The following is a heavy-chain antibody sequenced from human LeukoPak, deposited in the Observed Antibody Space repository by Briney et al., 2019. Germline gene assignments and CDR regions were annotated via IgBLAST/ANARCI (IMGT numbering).Heavy chain of an antibody. V-gene: IGHV3-48*01. Sequence: PGGSLRLSCAASGFTFSSYSMNWVRQAPGKGLEWVSYISGRSSTICYADSVKGRFTISRDNAENSLYPQMNSLRAEDTAVYYCARVRLDSGTYSLYYWGQGTLVTVSS. CDR1: GFTFSSYS. CDR3: ARVRLDSGTYSLYY. CDR2: ISGRSSTI. J-gene: IGHJ4*02. D-gene: IGHD3-10*01.